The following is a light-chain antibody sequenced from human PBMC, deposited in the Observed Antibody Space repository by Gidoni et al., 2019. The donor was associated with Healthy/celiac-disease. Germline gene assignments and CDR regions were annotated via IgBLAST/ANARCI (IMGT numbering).Light chain of an antibody. J-gene: IGKJ4*01. Sequence: DIQMTRSPSSLSASVGDRVTITCRASQSISSYLNWYQQKPGKAPKLLIYAASSLQSGVPSRFSGSGSGTDFTLTISSLQPEDFAIYYCQQSYSTPLTFGGGTKVEIK. CDR1: QSISSY. CDR2: AAS. V-gene: IGKV1-39*01. CDR3: QQSYSTPLT.